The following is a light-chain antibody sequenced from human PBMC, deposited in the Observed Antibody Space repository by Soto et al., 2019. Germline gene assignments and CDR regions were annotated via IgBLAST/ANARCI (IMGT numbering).Light chain of an antibody. CDR1: QTVSSSY. J-gene: IGKJ1*01. CDR3: QQSGT. CDR2: AAS. V-gene: IGKV3-20*01. Sequence: EIVLTQSPGTLSLSPGERATLSCRASQTVSSSYLAWCQHKPGQAPRLLIYAASKRALGIPDKFSGSGSGTDFTLTISRLEPEVFAVYYCQQSGTFVQGTKVEI.